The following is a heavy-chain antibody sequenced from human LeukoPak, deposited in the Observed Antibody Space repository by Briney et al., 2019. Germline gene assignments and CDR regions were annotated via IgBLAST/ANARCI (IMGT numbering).Heavy chain of an antibody. J-gene: IGHJ1*01. CDR3: ARPLPAYCGGDCYPEYFQH. CDR2: IYPGDSDT. Sequence: GESLKISCKGSGYSFTSYWIGWVRQMPGKGLEWMGIIYPGDSDTRYSPSLQGQVTISADKSLSTAYLQWSSLKASDTAMYYCARPLPAYCGGDCYPEYFQHWGQGTLVTVSS. V-gene: IGHV5-51*01. D-gene: IGHD2-21*02. CDR1: GYSFTSYW.